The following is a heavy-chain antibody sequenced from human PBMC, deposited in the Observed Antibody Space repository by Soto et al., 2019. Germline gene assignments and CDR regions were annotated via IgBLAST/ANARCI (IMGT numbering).Heavy chain of an antibody. CDR3: ARGGLGYCSGGSCYSAELSRYYYGVDV. CDR1: GGSISSYY. Sequence: SETLSLTCTVSGGSISSYYWSWIRQPPGKGLEWIGYIYYSGSTYYNPSLKSRVTISVDTSKNQFSLKLSSVNAADTAVYYCARGGLGYCSGGSCYSAELSRYYYGVDVWGQGTTVTVSS. V-gene: IGHV4-59*06. CDR2: IYYSGST. J-gene: IGHJ6*02. D-gene: IGHD2-15*01.